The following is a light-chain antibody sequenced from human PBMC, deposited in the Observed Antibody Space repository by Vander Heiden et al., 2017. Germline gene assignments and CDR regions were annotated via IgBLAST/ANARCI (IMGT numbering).Light chain of an antibody. Sequence: DSQLTQSPSSLSASVGDRVTITCRASQSINTYLNWYQQKPGKDPKLLLYAASSLQSGVPSRFSGSRSGTDFTLTISSLQPEDFAIYYCQQSYSTPSTFGQGTKLEIK. CDR2: AAS. J-gene: IGKJ2*01. CDR1: QSINTY. CDR3: QQSYSTPST. V-gene: IGKV1-39*01.